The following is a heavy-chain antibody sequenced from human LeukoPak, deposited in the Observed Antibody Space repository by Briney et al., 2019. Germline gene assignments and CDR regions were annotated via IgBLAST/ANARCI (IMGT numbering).Heavy chain of an antibody. CDR3: AKALYGDYVGVSIDY. J-gene: IGHJ4*02. V-gene: IGHV3-23*01. D-gene: IGHD4-17*01. CDR2: ISGSGGST. CDR1: GFTFSSYA. Sequence: PGGSLRLSCAASGFTFSSYAMSWVRQAPGKGLEWVSAISGSGGSTYYTDSVKGRFTISRDNSKNTLYLQMNSLRAEDTAVYYCAKALYGDYVGVSIDYWGQGTLVTVSS.